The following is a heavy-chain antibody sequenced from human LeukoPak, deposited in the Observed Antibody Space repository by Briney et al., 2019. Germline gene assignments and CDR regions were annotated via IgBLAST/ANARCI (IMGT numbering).Heavy chain of an antibody. CDR1: GGTFSSYA. J-gene: IGHJ2*01. CDR3: ARGSPHWGPVAPREEYFDL. D-gene: IGHD6-19*01. V-gene: IGHV1-69*13. CDR2: IIPIIGTA. Sequence: SVKVSCKASGGTFSSYAISWVRQAPGQGLEWMGGIIPIIGTANYAQKFQGRVTITADESTSTAYMELSSLRSEDTAVYYCARGSPHWGPVAPREEYFDLWGRGTLVTVSS.